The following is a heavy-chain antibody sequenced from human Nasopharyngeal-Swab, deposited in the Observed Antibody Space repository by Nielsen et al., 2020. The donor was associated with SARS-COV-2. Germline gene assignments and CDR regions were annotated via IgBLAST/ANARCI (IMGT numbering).Heavy chain of an antibody. CDR2: ISGSGGST. J-gene: IGHJ6*03. CDR1: GFTFSSYA. CDR3: AKRVAGKYYYMDV. V-gene: IGHV3-23*01. D-gene: IGHD3-10*01. Sequence: LSLTCAASGFTFSSYAMSWVRQAPGKGLEWVSAISGSGGSTYYAGSVKGRFTISRDNSRNTLYLQLNSLRAEDTAIYYCAKRVAGKYYYMDVWGKGTTVTVSS.